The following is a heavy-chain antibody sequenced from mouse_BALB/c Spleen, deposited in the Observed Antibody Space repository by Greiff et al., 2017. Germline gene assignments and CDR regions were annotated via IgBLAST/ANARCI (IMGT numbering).Heavy chain of an antibody. D-gene: IGHD1-1*01. V-gene: IGHV3-5*02. J-gene: IGHJ4*01. CDR2: TYNSGTI. Sequence: EVKLQESGPGLVKPSQTVSLTCTVTGISITTGNYRWSWLRPFPGNKLVWIGYTYNSGTITYNPSLTSRTTITRDTSKNQYFLEMNSLTAEDTATYYCAREGLLRGAMDYWGQGTSVTVSS. CDR1: GISITTGNYR. CDR3: AREGLLRGAMDY.